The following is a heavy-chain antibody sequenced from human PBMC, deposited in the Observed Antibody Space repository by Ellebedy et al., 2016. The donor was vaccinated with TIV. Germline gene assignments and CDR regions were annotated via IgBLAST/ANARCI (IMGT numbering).Heavy chain of an antibody. Sequence: GESLKISCAASGFTFNSYAMHWVRQAPGKGLEWVAVISYDGSSKYYADSVKGRFTISRENSMTTLYLQMNSLREEDTAVYYCARDLDKSSGWYGGAAYWGQGTLVTVSS. CDR2: ISYDGSSK. J-gene: IGHJ4*02. D-gene: IGHD6-19*01. CDR1: GFTFNSYA. CDR3: ARDLDKSSGWYGGAAY. V-gene: IGHV3-30-3*01.